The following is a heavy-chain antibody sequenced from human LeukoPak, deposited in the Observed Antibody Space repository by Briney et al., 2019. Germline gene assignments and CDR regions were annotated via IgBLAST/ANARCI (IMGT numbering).Heavy chain of an antibody. D-gene: IGHD3-3*01. J-gene: IGHJ4*02. CDR2: ISGDGGST. CDR3: AKDRENYDFWSGYYFLFDY. Sequence: GGSLRLSCAASGFTFDDYAMHWVRQAPGKGLEWVSLISGDGGSTYYADSVKGRLTISRDNSKNSLYLQMNSLRTEDTALYYCAKDRENYDFWSGYYFLFDYWGQGTLVTVSS. V-gene: IGHV3-43*02. CDR1: GFTFDDYA.